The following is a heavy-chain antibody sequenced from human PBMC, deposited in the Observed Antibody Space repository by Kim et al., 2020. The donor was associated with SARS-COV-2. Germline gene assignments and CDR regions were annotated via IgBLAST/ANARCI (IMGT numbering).Heavy chain of an antibody. CDR3: ARLNYEILTGGGSYYGMDV. Sequence: SRVTISVDTSKNQFSLKLSSVTAADTAVYYCARLNYEILTGGGSYYGMDVWGQGTTVTVSS. J-gene: IGHJ6*02. D-gene: IGHD3-9*01. V-gene: IGHV4-59*08.